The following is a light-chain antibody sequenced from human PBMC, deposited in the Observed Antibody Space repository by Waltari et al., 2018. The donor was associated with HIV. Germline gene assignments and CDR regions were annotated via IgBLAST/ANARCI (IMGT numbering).Light chain of an antibody. CDR2: MND. CDR1: TSNIGSNY. J-gene: IGLJ2*01. CDR3: ASWDDSLGGYWI. V-gene: IGLV1-47*01. Sequence: QSVVTQPPSASGTLGQRVTISCSGGTSNIGSNYVYWYQHLPGTSPKLLIYMNDQRPSGVPDRISGSKSGTSASLTSSGLRSEDEADYYCASWDDSLGGYWIFGGGTNLTVL.